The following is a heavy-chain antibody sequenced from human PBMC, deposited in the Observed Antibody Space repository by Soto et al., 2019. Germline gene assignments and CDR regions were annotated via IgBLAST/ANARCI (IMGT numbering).Heavy chain of an antibody. V-gene: IGHV1-8*01. CDR2: MNPNTGDT. CDR1: GYTFISYD. CDR3: ARGDGYLVDY. D-gene: IGHD5-12*01. Sequence: QVQLVQSGAEVKKPGASVKVSCKASGYTFISYDINWVRQATGQGLEWMGWMNPNTGDTGYAQKFQGRVTMTRNTSINTANLELSSLRSDDTAVYFCARGDGYLVDYWGQGTVVTVSS. J-gene: IGHJ4*02.